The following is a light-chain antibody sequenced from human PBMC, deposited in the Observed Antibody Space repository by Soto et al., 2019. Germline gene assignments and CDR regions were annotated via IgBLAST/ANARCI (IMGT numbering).Light chain of an antibody. V-gene: IGKV1-33*01. CDR1: QDIGNF. J-gene: IGKJ5*01. Sequence: DIQMTQSPSSLSASVGDRVTITCQASQDIGNFLTWYQQKPGRAPVLLIYDAANLATGVPPRFSGSGSGRDFTLTISSLQPEDFATYYCQHADSFPLITFGQGTRLEIK. CDR2: DAA. CDR3: QHADSFPLIT.